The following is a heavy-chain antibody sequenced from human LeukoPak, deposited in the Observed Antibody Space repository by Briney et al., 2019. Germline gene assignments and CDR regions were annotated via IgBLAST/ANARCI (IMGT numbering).Heavy chain of an antibody. J-gene: IGHJ3*02. CDR1: GYSFTSYW. Sequence: GESLKISCKGSGYSFTSYWIGWVRQMPGKGLEWMGIIYPGDSDTRYSPSFQDQVTISADKSISTAYLQWSSLKASDTAMYYCARLPGGCSSTSCFVDGFDIWGQGTMVTVSS. D-gene: IGHD2-2*01. V-gene: IGHV5-51*01. CDR3: ARLPGGCSSTSCFVDGFDI. CDR2: IYPGDSDT.